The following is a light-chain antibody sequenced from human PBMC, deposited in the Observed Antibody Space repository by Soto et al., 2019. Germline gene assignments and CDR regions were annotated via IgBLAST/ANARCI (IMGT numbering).Light chain of an antibody. CDR1: QSVSSY. Sequence: EIVLTQSPATLSLSPGERATLSCRASQSVSSYLAWYQQKPGQAPRLLIYDASNRATGIPVRFSGSGSGTDFTLTISSLEPEDFAVYYCQQRSNWPPESTFGGGTKVEIK. CDR3: QQRSNWPPEST. J-gene: IGKJ4*01. V-gene: IGKV3-11*01. CDR2: DAS.